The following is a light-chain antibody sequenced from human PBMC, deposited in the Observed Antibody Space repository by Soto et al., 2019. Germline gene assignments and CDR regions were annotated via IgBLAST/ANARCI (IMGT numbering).Light chain of an antibody. J-gene: IGLJ1*01. CDR3: QSYDSSLSGPRV. V-gene: IGLV1-40*01. CDR1: SSNIGAGYD. CDR2: GNS. Sequence: QSVLTQPPSVSGAPGQRVTISCTGSSSNIGAGYDVHWYQQLPGTAPKLLIYGNSNRPSGVPDRFSGSKSGTSASLAITGLQAKDEADYYCQSYDSSLSGPRVFGTGTKVTVL.